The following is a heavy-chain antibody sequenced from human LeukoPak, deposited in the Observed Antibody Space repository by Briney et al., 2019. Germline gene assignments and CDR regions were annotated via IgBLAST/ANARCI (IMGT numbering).Heavy chain of an antibody. V-gene: IGHV4-31*03. Sequence: PSETLSLTCTVSGGSISSGDYYWGWIRQYPGKGLEWIGYIYYNGDTSYNPALRSRVTISLDTSKNQFSLNLTSVTAADTAVFYCARGNGILNRAYSYGMDVWGQGTTVTVSS. CDR3: ARGNGILNRAYSYGMDV. J-gene: IGHJ6*02. CDR1: GGSISSGDYY. D-gene: IGHD2/OR15-2a*01. CDR2: IYYNGDT.